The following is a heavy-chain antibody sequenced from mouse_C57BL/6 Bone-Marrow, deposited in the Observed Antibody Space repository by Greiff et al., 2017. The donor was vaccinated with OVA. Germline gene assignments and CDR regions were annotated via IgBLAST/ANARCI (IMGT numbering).Heavy chain of an antibody. J-gene: IGHJ2*01. CDR3: TGPSFDY. Sequence: EVKLMESGAELVRPGASVKLSCTASGSNIKDYYMHWVKQRPEQGLEWIGWIDPENGDTEYASKFQGKATITADTSSNTAYLQLSSLTSEDTAVYYCTGPSFDYWGQGTTLTVSS. CDR2: IDPENGDT. CDR1: GSNIKDYY. V-gene: IGHV14-4*01.